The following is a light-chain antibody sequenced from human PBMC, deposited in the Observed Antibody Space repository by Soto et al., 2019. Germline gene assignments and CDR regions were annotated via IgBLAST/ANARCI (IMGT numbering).Light chain of an antibody. V-gene: IGKV3-15*01. CDR3: QRYDVWPPMWT. CDR1: QSVSDN. J-gene: IGKJ1*01. CDR2: GAS. Sequence: EIVMTQTPATVSVSREGRDIVSCRVIQSVSDNLAWYQQKPGQAPRLLIRGASTRATGIPARFSGSGSGTEFTLTIASLQSEDSAIYYCQRYDVWPPMWTFGQGTKVDIK.